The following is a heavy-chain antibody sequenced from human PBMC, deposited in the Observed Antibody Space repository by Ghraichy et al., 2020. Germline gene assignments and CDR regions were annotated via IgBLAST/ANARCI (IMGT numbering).Heavy chain of an antibody. CDR3: ARSVFEEMAAFDY. J-gene: IGHJ4*02. CDR2: IYYSGST. V-gene: IGHV4-59*08. CDR1: GGSISSYY. Sequence: GSLRLSCTVSGGSISSYYWSWIRQPPGKGLEWIGYIYYSGSTNYNPSLKSRVTISVDTSKNQFSLKLSSVTAADTAVYYCARSVFEEMAAFDYWGQGTLVTVSS. D-gene: IGHD5-24*01.